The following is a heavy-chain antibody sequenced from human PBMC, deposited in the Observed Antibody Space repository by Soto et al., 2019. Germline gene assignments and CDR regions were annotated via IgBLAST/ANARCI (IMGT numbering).Heavy chain of an antibody. CDR2: IWYDGINK. D-gene: IGHD2-15*01. J-gene: IGHJ6*02. CDR1: GFTFSNNG. Sequence: QVHLVESGGGVVQPGRSLRLSCAASGFTFSNNGMHWVRQAPGKGLEWVAVIWYDGINKYYADSVKGRFIISRDNSQNTVYLKMTSLRAEDTAVYYCARDRVQMVDGLDVWGQGTRVTVSS. CDR3: ARDRVQMVDGLDV. V-gene: IGHV3-33*01.